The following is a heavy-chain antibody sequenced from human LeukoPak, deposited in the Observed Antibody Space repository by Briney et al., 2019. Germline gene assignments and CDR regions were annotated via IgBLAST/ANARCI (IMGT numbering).Heavy chain of an antibody. CDR1: GFTFSSYS. J-gene: IGHJ4*02. V-gene: IGHV3-7*01. CDR2: IKQDGSEK. Sequence: PGGSLRLSCAASGFTFSSYSMNWVRQAPGKGLEWVANIKQDGSEKYYVDSVKGRSTISRDNAKNSLYLQMNSLRAEDTAVYYCARPWDYWGQGTLVTVSS. CDR3: ARPWDY.